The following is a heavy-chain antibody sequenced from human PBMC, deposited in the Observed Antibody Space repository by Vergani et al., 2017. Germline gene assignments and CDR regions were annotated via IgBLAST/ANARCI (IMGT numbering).Heavy chain of an antibody. Sequence: QVQLVQSGAEVKKPGSSVKVSCKASGGTFSSYAISWVRQAPGQGLEWMGGIIPIFGTANYAQKFQGRVTITADESTSTAYMELSSLRAEDTAVYYCAKGANYGDKRSYYYYGMDVWGQGTTVTVSS. CDR3: AKGANYGDKRSYYYYGMDV. CDR2: IIPIFGTA. V-gene: IGHV1-69*01. D-gene: IGHD4-17*01. CDR1: GGTFSSYA. J-gene: IGHJ6*02.